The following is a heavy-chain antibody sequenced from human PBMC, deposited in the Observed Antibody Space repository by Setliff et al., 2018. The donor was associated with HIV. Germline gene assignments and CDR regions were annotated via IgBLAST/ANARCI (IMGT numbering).Heavy chain of an antibody. V-gene: IGHV3-21*01. J-gene: IGHJ5*02. CDR1: GFPFSTYA. CDR2: INGDSTFI. CDR3: ARGVATNLDP. Sequence: GGSLRLSCAASGFPFSTYAMNWVRQAPGKGLEWVSSINGDSTFIYYADSVKGRFTISRDNAKNSLYLQMNSLRAEDTAVYYCARGVATNLDPWGQGSLVTVS. D-gene: IGHD5-12*01.